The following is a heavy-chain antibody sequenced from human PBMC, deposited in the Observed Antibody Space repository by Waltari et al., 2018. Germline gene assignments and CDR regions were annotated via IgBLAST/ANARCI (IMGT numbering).Heavy chain of an antibody. CDR1: GYSFSSYW. V-gene: IGHV5-51*01. D-gene: IGHD3-10*01. CDR2: IYPGDSDT. CDR3: ARRGSAPLLFFDY. J-gene: IGHJ4*02. Sequence: EVQLVPSGAEVKKPGESLKISCKASGYSFSSYWIAWVRQRPGKGLEWLGIIYPGDSDTTYNPSIQGQVTISVDKSISTAYLEWSSLKASDTATYYCARRGSAPLLFFDYWGQGMAVIVSS.